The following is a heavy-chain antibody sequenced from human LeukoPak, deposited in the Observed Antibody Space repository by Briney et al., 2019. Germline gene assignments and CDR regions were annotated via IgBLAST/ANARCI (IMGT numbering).Heavy chain of an antibody. CDR2: IWYDGSNK. J-gene: IGHJ4*02. CDR3: ASDGIAVDRGIGYFDY. CDR1: GFSFRSYG. Sequence: GKSLRLSCAASGFSFRSYGMHWVRQAPGKGLEWVAVIWYDGSNKYYADSVKGRFTISRDNSENTLYLQMNSLRAEDTALYYCASDGIAVDRGIGYFDYWGQGTLVTVSS. V-gene: IGHV3-33*01. D-gene: IGHD6-13*01.